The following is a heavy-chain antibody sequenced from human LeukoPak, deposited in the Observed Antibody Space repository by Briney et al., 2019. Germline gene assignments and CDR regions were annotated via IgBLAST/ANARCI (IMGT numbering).Heavy chain of an antibody. D-gene: IGHD2-8*01. CDR3: AGRSCTNGVCPLDY. V-gene: IGHV1-58*01. Sequence: SVKVSCKASGFTFTSSAVQWVRQARGQRLEWIGWIVVGSGNTNYAQKFQERVTITRDMSTSTAYMELSSLRSEDTAVYYCAGRSCTNGVCPLDYWGQGTLVTVSS. CDR1: GFTFTSSA. CDR2: IVVGSGNT. J-gene: IGHJ4*02.